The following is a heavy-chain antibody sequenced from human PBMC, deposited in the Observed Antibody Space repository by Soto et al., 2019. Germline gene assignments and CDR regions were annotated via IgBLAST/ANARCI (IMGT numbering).Heavy chain of an antibody. CDR2: ISSSGSTI. D-gene: IGHD6-6*01. CDR3: ARDGGIAARPDRYYYYYGMDV. J-gene: IGHJ6*02. Sequence: EVQLVESGGGLVQPGGSLRLSCAASGFTFSSYEMNWVRQAPGKGLEWVSYISSSGSTIYYADSVKGRFTISRDNAKNSLYLQMNSLRAEDTAVYYCARDGGIAARPDRYYYYYGMDVWGQGTTVTVSS. CDR1: GFTFSSYE. V-gene: IGHV3-48*03.